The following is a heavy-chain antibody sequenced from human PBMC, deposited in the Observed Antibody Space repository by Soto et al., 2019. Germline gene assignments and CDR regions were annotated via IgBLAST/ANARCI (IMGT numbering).Heavy chain of an antibody. CDR1: GGSISSYY. V-gene: IGHV4-59*01. Sequence: SETLSLTCTVSGGSISSYYWSWIRQPPGKGLEWIGYIYYSGSTNYNPSLKSRVTISVDTSKNQFSLKLSSVTAADTAVYYCARQVGYYDILTGYYPDAFDIWGQGTMVTVSS. J-gene: IGHJ3*02. CDR3: ARQVGYYDILTGYYPDAFDI. D-gene: IGHD3-9*01. CDR2: IYYSGST.